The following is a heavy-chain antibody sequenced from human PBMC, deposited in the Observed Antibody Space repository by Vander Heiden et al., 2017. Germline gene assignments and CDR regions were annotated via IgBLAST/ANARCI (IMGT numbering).Heavy chain of an antibody. Sequence: EVQLVESGGGLIQPGGSLRFSFAASGFTGSSIYMSWVRQAPGKGLEWVSVIYSGGSTYYADSVKGRFTISRDNSKNTLYLQMNSLRAEDTALYYCARGSFLEWPFDPWGQGTLVTVSS. CDR2: IYSGGST. CDR1: GFTGSSIY. D-gene: IGHD3-3*02. V-gene: IGHV3-53*01. CDR3: ARGSFLEWPFDP. J-gene: IGHJ5*02.